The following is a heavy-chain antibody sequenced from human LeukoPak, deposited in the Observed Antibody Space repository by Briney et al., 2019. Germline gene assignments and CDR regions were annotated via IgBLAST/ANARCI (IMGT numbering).Heavy chain of an antibody. Sequence: PSETLSLTCAVYGGSFSGYYWSWIRQPPGKGLEWIGEINHSGSTNYNPSFKSRVTISVDTSKNQFSLKLSSVTAADTAVYYCARIGYCSSTSCEDYWGQGTLVTVSS. V-gene: IGHV4-34*01. CDR3: ARIGYCSSTSCEDY. CDR2: INHSGST. J-gene: IGHJ4*02. D-gene: IGHD2-2*01. CDR1: GGSFSGYY.